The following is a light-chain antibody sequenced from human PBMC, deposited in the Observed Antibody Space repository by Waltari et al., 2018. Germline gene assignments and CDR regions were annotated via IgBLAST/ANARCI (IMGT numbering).Light chain of an antibody. CDR2: WAA. V-gene: IGKV4-1*01. Sequence: DIVMTQSPDSLAVSLGERATINCKSSQSILYRSSNRNALAWYQQKPGQPPKLLFFWAATRGAGAPDRFSVSGSGKDFTLTISSLQAEDVAVYYCQQYYNAPLTFGGGTKVEIK. CDR3: QQYYNAPLT. J-gene: IGKJ4*02. CDR1: QSILYRSSNRNA.